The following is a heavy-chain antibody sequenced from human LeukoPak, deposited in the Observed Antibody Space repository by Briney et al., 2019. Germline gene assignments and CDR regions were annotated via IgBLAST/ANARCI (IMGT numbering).Heavy chain of an antibody. CDR3: ARVTYYYGSGSSCIDY. J-gene: IGHJ4*02. D-gene: IGHD3-10*01. V-gene: IGHV1-2*02. Sequence: GASVKVSCKASGYTLTGYYMHWVRQAPGQGLEWMGWINPNSGGTNYAQKFQGRVTMTRDTSISTAYMELSRLRSDDTAVYYCARVTYYYGSGSSCIDYWGQGTLVTVSS. CDR1: GYTLTGYY. CDR2: INPNSGGT.